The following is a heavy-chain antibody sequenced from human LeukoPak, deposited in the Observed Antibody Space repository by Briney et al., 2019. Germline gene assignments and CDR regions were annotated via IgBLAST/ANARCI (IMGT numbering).Heavy chain of an antibody. CDR1: GYTFTGYY. CDR2: INPNSGGT. J-gene: IGHJ3*02. CDR3: ARVRTNFIKDAFDI. D-gene: IGHD2/OR15-2a*01. Sequence: ASVKVSCKASGYTFTGYYMHWVRQAPGQGLEWMGWINPNSGGTNYAQKFQGRVTMTGDTSISTAYMELSRLRSDDTAVYYCARVRTNFIKDAFDIWGQGTMVTVSS. V-gene: IGHV1-2*02.